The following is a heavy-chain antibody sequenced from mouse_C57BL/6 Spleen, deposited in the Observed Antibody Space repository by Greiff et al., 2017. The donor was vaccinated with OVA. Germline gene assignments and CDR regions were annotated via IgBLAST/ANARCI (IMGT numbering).Heavy chain of an antibody. D-gene: IGHD2-2*01. V-gene: IGHV1-80*01. Sequence: VKLMESGAELVKPGASVKISCKASGYAFSSYWMNWVKQRPGKGLEWIGQIYPGDGDTNYNGKFKGKATLTADKSSSTAYMQLSSLTSEDSAVYFCARGWNYGYPWFAYWGQGTLVTVSA. J-gene: IGHJ3*01. CDR3: ARGWNYGYPWFAY. CDR1: GYAFSSYW. CDR2: IYPGDGDT.